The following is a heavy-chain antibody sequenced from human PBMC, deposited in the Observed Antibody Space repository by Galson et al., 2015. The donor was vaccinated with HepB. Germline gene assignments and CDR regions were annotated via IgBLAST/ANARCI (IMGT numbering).Heavy chain of an antibody. CDR3: AKDSRSTSSRGAFDY. Sequence: SLRLSCAASGFTFSSYAMSWVRQAPGKGLEWVSGISGSGSSTFYAGSVKGRFTISRDNSKNTLFLQMNSLRAEDTAVYYCAKDSRSTSSRGAFDYWGQGTLVTVSS. CDR1: GFTFSSYA. J-gene: IGHJ4*02. D-gene: IGHD6-6*01. CDR2: ISGSGSST. V-gene: IGHV3-23*01.